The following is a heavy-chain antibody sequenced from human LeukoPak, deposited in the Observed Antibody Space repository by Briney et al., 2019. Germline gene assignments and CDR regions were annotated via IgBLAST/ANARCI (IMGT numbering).Heavy chain of an antibody. J-gene: IGHJ4*02. V-gene: IGHV4-39*01. CDR3: ARVGANYNSGSYYNGDYFDD. D-gene: IGHD3-10*01. CDR1: GVSISSSGYY. CDR2: IYYSGIT. Sequence: SETLSLTCTVSGVSISSSGYYWGWIRQSPGEGLEWIGNIYYSGITYYSPSLKSRVTISVDTSKNQFSLELSSVTAADTAVYYCARVGANYNSGSYYNGDYFDDWGQGTLVTVSS.